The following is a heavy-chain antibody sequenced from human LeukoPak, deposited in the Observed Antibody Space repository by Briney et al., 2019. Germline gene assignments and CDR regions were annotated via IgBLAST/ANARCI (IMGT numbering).Heavy chain of an antibody. CDR2: ISSSSSYI. Sequence: PGRSLRLSCAASGFTFSSYSMNWVRQAPGKGLEWVSSISSSSSYIYYADSVKGRFTISRDNAKNSLYLQMNSLRAEDTAVYYCARDSVSGYDYWGQGTLVTVSS. V-gene: IGHV3-21*01. D-gene: IGHD1-14*01. CDR1: GFTFSSYS. CDR3: ARDSVSGYDY. J-gene: IGHJ4*02.